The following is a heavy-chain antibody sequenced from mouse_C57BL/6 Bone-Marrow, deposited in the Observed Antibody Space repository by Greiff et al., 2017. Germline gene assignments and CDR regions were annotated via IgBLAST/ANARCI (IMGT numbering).Heavy chain of an antibody. Sequence: QVQLKESGTELVKPGASVKLSCKASGYTFTSYWMHWVKQRPGQGLEWIGNINPSNGGTNYNEKFKSKATLTVDKSSSTAYMQLSSLTSEDSAVYYCARDDDYYYAMAYWGQGTSVTVSS. CDR2: INPSNGGT. CDR1: GYTFTSYW. J-gene: IGHJ4*01. D-gene: IGHD2-4*01. V-gene: IGHV1-53*01. CDR3: ARDDDYYYAMAY.